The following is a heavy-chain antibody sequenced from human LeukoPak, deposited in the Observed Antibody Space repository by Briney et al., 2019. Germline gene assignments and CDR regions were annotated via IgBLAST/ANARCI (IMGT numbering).Heavy chain of an antibody. D-gene: IGHD3-16*01. V-gene: IGHV3-7*01. J-gene: IGHJ6*02. Sequence: GGSLRLSCAASGFTFSSYAMHWVRQAPGKGLEWVANMNQDGSAKDYVDSVKGRFTISRDNARNSLYLQMSSLRAEDTAVYYCATYTHWVAGDVWGQGTTVTVSS. CDR2: MNQDGSAK. CDR1: GFTFSSYA. CDR3: ATYTHWVAGDV.